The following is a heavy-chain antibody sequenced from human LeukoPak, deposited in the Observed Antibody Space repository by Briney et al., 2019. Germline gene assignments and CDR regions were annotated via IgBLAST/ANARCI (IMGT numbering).Heavy chain of an antibody. V-gene: IGHV1-2*02. Sequence: ASVKVSCKASGYTFTGHYMHWVRQAPGQGLERMGWVSPYSGDTNYAQNFEGRVTMTRDTSISTVYMELSRLTSDDTAVYFCARVRIEAAGRGLDYWGQGTPVTVSS. J-gene: IGHJ4*02. CDR3: ARVRIEAAGRGLDY. CDR2: VSPYSGDT. D-gene: IGHD6-13*01. CDR1: GYTFTGHY.